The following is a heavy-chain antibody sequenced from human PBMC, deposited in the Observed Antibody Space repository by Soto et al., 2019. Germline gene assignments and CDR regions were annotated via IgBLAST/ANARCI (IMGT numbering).Heavy chain of an antibody. J-gene: IGHJ6*02. CDR3: ARDTAYSDSSGYSGGMDV. D-gene: IGHD3-22*01. CDR2: INYSGRYM. Sequence: WFRHAPGKGLEYVSSINYSGRYMFYAGSLRGRFTVSRDNAKNSLYLQMNSLRAEDTAVYYCARDTAYSDSSGYSGGMDVWGQGTTVTVSS. V-gene: IGHV3-21*06.